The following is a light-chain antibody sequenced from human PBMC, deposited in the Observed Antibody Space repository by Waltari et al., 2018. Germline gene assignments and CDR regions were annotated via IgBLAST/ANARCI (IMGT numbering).Light chain of an antibody. V-gene: IGKV3-15*01. CDR1: QSVRSN. Sequence: EIVMTQSPATLSVSPGERATLSCRASQSVRSNVAGYQQKPGQAPRLLFYGASTRATGIPARFSGSGSGTEFTLTISSLQSEDFAVYYCQQYNNWPITFGGGTKVEIK. CDR2: GAS. J-gene: IGKJ4*01. CDR3: QQYNNWPIT.